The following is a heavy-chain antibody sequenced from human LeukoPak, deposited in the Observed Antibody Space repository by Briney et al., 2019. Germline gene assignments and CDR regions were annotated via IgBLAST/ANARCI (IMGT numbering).Heavy chain of an antibody. J-gene: IGHJ3*01. Sequence: GGSLRLSCAPSEFSFSTYAMTWVRDAPGKGLEWVSAFSATDGSAQYAESVEGRFTISRDNSKNTLFLQMNSLGAEDTAVYYCARAKIAAAGTGAFDVWGQGTLVTVSS. CDR2: FSATDGSA. D-gene: IGHD6-13*01. CDR1: EFSFSTYA. CDR3: ARAKIAAAGTGAFDV. V-gene: IGHV3-23*01.